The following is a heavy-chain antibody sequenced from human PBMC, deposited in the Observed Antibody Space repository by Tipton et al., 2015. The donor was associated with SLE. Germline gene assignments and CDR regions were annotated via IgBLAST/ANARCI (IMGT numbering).Heavy chain of an antibody. CDR3: ARPNRSWGDFAL. Sequence: QSGAEVKKPGASVKVSCKASGYSFGSDGINWVRQAPGQGLEWMGWIAAYNLKTTYAEKVQGRVTMTTDTSTSTAFMELRSLRSDDTAVYYCARPNRSWGDFALWGQGTLVTVSS. CDR2: IAAYNLKT. CDR1: GYSFGSDG. V-gene: IGHV1-18*01. D-gene: IGHD3-16*01. J-gene: IGHJ4*02.